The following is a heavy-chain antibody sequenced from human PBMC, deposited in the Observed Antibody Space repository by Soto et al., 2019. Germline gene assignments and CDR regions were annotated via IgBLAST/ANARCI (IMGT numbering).Heavy chain of an antibody. D-gene: IGHD3-16*01. CDR3: ASAFGGEYYDRRSWYSGY. J-gene: IGHJ4*02. CDR2: IYPGDFDI. V-gene: IGHV5-51*01. Sequence: GESLKISCKGSGYKFIDYWIGWVRQVPGKGLEWMGSIYPGDFDIKYGPSFQGQVTISADKSITTVYLQWSSLKASDTGIYYCASAFGGEYYDRRSWYSGYWGQGTQVTVSS. CDR1: GYKFIDYW.